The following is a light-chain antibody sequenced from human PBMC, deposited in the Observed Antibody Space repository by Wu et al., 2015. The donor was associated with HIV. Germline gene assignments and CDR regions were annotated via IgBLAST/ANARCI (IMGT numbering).Light chain of an antibody. CDR3: QQSYFNPT. CDR2: GAS. CDR1: QGVASY. V-gene: IGKV1-9*01. Sequence: DIQLTQSPSFLSASVGDRVTITCRASQGVASYLAWYQQKPGKAPKLLIYGASTLQSGVPSRFSGSGSGTDFTLTISSLQSEDFATYYCQQSYFNPTFGPGTRVDI. J-gene: IGKJ3*01.